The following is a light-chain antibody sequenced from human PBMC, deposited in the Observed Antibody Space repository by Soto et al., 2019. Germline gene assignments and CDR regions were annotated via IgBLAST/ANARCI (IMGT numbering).Light chain of an antibody. V-gene: IGKV3-15*01. CDR2: GAS. Sequence: EIVMTQSPATLSVSPGERATLSCRASQSVSSNLAWYQQKPGQAPRLLIYGASTRATGIPARFSGSGSGTEFTLTISSLQSEDFAVYYCQLYNNWWTFGQGTRWIS. CDR1: QSVSSN. J-gene: IGKJ1*01. CDR3: QLYNNWWT.